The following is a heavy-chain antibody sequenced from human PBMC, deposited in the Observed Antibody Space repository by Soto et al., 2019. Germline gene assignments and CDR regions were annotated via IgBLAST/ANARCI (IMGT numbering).Heavy chain of an antibody. Sequence: PGGSLRLSCAASGFTFSSYAMHWGRQAPGKGLEWVAVISYDGSNKYYADSVKGRFTISRDNSKNTLYLQMNSLRAEDTAVYYCAREGVGHSYGYEDFDYWGQGTLVTVSS. D-gene: IGHD5-18*01. CDR1: GFTFSSYA. CDR3: AREGVGHSYGYEDFDY. J-gene: IGHJ4*02. V-gene: IGHV3-30-3*01. CDR2: ISYDGSNK.